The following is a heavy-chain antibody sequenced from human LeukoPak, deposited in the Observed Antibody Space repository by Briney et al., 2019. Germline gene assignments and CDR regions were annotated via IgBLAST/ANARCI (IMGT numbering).Heavy chain of an antibody. D-gene: IGHD5-18*01. V-gene: IGHV3-23*01. CDR2: ISGSGSST. CDR3: ANGGYSYGSDFDY. CDR1: GFTFSSYA. J-gene: IGHJ4*02. Sequence: PGGSLRPSCAASGFTFSSYAMSWVRQAPGKGLEWVSAISGSGSSTYYADSVKGRFTIFRDNSKNTLYLQMNSLRAEDTAVYYCANGGYSYGSDFDYWGQGTLVTVSS.